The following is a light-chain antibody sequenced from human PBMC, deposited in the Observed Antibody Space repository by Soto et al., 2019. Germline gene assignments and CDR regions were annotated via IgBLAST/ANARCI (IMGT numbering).Light chain of an antibody. CDR1: SSDVGGYNY. CDR3: SSYTSSSTPVV. J-gene: IGLJ2*01. V-gene: IGLV2-14*01. CDR2: EVS. Sequence: QSALTQPASVSGSPGQSITISCTGTSSDVGGYNYVSWYQQHPGKAPKLMISEVSSRPSGVSNRFSGSKSGNTASLTISGLQAEDEADYYCSSYTSSSTPVVFGGGTKLTVL.